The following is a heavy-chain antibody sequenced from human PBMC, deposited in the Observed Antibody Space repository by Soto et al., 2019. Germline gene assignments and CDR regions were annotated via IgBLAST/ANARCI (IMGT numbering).Heavy chain of an antibody. D-gene: IGHD6-13*01. CDR1: GYTFTSYA. J-gene: IGHJ1*01. CDR3: ASSSSQFREYFQH. V-gene: IGHV1-3*01. CDR2: INAGNGNT. Sequence: QVQLVQSGAEVKKPGASVKVSCKASGYTFTSYAMHWVRQAPGQRLEWMGWINAGNGNTKYSQKFQGRVTNTRDTSASTAYMELSSLRSEDTAVYYCASSSSQFREYFQHWGQGTLVTVSS.